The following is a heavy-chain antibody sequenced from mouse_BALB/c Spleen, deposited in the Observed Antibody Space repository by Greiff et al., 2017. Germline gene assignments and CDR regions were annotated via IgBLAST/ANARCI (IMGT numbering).Heavy chain of an antibody. CDR1: GFTFSSYG. V-gene: IGHV5-6*01. CDR3: AREYGNFFDY. Sequence: EVKLMESGGDLVKPGGSLKLSCAASGFTFSSYGMSWVRQTPDKRLEWVATISSGGSYTYYPDSVKGRITISRDNAKNTLYLQMSSLKSEDTAMYYCAREYGNFFDYWGQGTTLTVSS. CDR2: ISSGGSYT. J-gene: IGHJ2*01. D-gene: IGHD2-10*02.